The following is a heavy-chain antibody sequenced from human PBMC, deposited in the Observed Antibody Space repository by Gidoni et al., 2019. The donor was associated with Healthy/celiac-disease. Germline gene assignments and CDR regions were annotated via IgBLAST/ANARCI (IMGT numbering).Heavy chain of an antibody. D-gene: IGHD6-13*01. CDR3: AKDIGSSWPYYFDY. Sequence: EVQLVESGGGLVQPGRSLRLSCAASGFTFADYAMHWVRRAPGKGLEWVSGISWNSGSIGYADSVKGRFTISRDNAKNSLYLQMNSLRAEDTALYYCAKDIGSSWPYYFDYWGQGTLVTVSS. V-gene: IGHV3-9*01. CDR1: GFTFADYA. J-gene: IGHJ4*02. CDR2: ISWNSGSI.